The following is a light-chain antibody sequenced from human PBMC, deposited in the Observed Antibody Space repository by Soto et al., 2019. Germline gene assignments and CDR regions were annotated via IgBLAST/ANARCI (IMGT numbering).Light chain of an antibody. CDR1: SSDVGGYKY. Sequence: QSALTQPPSASGSPGQSVTISCTGTSSDVGGYKYVSWYQQHPGKAPKLMIFEVYKRPSGVPDRFSGSESGNTASLTVSGLQAEDEADYYCISYGAGNIALFGGGNKLTVL. J-gene: IGLJ2*01. CDR2: EVY. V-gene: IGLV2-8*01. CDR3: ISYGAGNIAL.